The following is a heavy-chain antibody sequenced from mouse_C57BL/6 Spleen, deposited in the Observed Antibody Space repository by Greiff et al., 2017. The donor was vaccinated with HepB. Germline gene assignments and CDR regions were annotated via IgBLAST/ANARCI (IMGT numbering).Heavy chain of an antibody. CDR2: INPSTGGT. Sequence: VQLKESGPELVKPGASVKISCKASGYSFTGYYMNWVKQSPEKSLEWIGEINPSTGGTTYNQKFKAKATLTVDKSSSTAYMQLKSLTSEDSAVYYCARSPGLHDYYAMDYWGQGTSVTVSS. CDR1: GYSFTGYY. CDR3: ARSPGLHDYYAMDY. V-gene: IGHV1-42*01. J-gene: IGHJ4*01. D-gene: IGHD6-1*01.